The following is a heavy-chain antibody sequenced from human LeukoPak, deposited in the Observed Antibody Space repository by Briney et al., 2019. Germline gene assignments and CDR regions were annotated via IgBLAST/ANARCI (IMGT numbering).Heavy chain of an antibody. CDR2: IYYSGST. Sequence: PSETLSLTCTVSGGSISSYYWSWIRQPPGKGLEWIGYIYYSGSTNYNPSLKSRVTISVDTSKNQFSLKLSSVTAADTAVYYCARGGAIVVVPQPFDYWGQGTLVTVSS. D-gene: IGHD2-2*01. V-gene: IGHV4-59*13. J-gene: IGHJ4*02. CDR1: GGSISSYY. CDR3: ARGGAIVVVPQPFDY.